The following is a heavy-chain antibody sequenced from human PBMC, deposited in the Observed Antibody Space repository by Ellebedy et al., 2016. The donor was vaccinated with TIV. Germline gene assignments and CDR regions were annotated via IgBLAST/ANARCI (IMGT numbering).Heavy chain of an antibody. CDR1: GFTFSSYW. CDR3: ARTFYYESGSYYHAFDI. D-gene: IGHD3-10*01. Sequence: GESLKISCAASGFTFSSYWMSWVRQAPGKGLEWVANIKRDGSENYYVDSVKGRFTISRDNAKNSLYLQMNSLRADDTAVYYCARTFYYESGSYYHAFDIWGQGTMVTVSS. V-gene: IGHV3-7*01. J-gene: IGHJ3*02. CDR2: IKRDGSEN.